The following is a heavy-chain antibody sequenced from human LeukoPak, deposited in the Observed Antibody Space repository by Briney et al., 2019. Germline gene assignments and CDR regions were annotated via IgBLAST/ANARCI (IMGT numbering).Heavy chain of an antibody. CDR2: ISYDGSNK. CDR1: GFTFSSYG. Sequence: PGGSLRLSCAASGFTFSSYGMHWVRQAPGKGLEWVAVISYDGSNKYYADSVKGRFTISRDNSKNTLYLQMNSLRAEDTAVYYCAKNGGYDIDYWGQGTLVTVSS. V-gene: IGHV3-30*18. D-gene: IGHD4-23*01. CDR3: AKNGGYDIDY. J-gene: IGHJ4*02.